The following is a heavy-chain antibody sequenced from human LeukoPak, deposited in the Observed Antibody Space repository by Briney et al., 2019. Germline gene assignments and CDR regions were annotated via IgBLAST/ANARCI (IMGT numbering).Heavy chain of an antibody. CDR1: GFTFSSYS. J-gene: IGHJ4*02. CDR2: IYSGGST. Sequence: PGGSLRLSCAASGFTFSSYSMNWVRQAPGKGLEWVSVIYSGGSTYYADSVKGRFTISRDNSKNTLYLQMNSLRAEDTAVYYCARGSSWYYFDYWGQGTLVTVSS. D-gene: IGHD6-13*01. CDR3: ARGSSWYYFDY. V-gene: IGHV3-53*01.